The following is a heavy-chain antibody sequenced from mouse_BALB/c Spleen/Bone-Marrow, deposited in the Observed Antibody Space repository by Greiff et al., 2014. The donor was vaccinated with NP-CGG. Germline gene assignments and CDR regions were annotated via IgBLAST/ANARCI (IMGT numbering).Heavy chain of an antibody. CDR3: ARITTATGAMDY. V-gene: IGHV2-9*02. J-gene: IGHJ4*01. D-gene: IGHD1-2*01. CDR2: LWADGST. CDR1: GFSLTTYG. Sequence: QVQLKESGPGLVAPSQSLSITCTVSGFSLTTYGVHWVRQPPGKGLEWLGVLWADGSTNYNSAPMSRLSISKDNSKSQVFLKMNSLQTDDTAMYYCARITTATGAMDYWGQGTSVTVSS.